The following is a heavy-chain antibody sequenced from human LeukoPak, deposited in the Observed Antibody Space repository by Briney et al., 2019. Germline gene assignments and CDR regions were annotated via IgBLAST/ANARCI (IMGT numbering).Heavy chain of an antibody. CDR1: GFTVSSNY. Sequence: GGSLRLSCAASGFTVSSNYMSWVRQAPGKGLEWVSVIYSGGSTYYADSVKGRFTISRDNSKNTLYLQMNSLRAEDTAVYYCAVEMAGLKYYFDYWGQGTLVTVSS. V-gene: IGHV3-53*01. CDR3: AVEMAGLKYYFDY. J-gene: IGHJ4*02. CDR2: IYSGGST. D-gene: IGHD5-24*01.